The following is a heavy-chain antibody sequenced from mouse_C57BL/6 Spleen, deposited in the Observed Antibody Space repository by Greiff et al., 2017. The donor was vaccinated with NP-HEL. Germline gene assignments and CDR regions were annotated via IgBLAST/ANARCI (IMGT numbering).Heavy chain of an antibody. Sequence: QVQLQQPGAELVMPGASVKLSCKASGYTFTSYWMHWVKQRPGQGLEWIGEIDPSDSYTNYNQKFKGQSTLTVDKSSSTAYMQLSSLTSEDSAVYYSASRGYGYRYFDYWGQGTTLTVSS. CDR3: ASRGYGYRYFDY. D-gene: IGHD2-2*01. CDR1: GYTFTSYW. V-gene: IGHV1-69*01. J-gene: IGHJ2*01. CDR2: IDPSDSYT.